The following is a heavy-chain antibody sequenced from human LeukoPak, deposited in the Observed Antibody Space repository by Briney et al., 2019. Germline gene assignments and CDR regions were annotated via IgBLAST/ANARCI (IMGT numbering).Heavy chain of an antibody. J-gene: IGHJ4*02. V-gene: IGHV3-48*01. CDR3: AKDRSGSFDY. D-gene: IGHD1-26*01. Sequence: GGSLRLSCAASGFTFSSYSMNWVRQAPGKGLEWVSYISNSGSTIYYADSVKGRFTISRDNSKNTLYLQMNSLRAEDTAVYYCAKDRSGSFDYWGQGTLVTVSS. CDR1: GFTFSSYS. CDR2: ISNSGSTI.